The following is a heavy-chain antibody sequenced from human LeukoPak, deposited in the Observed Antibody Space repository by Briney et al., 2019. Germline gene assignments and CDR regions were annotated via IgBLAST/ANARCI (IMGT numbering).Heavy chain of an antibody. D-gene: IGHD6-19*01. CDR1: GFTFSSYT. J-gene: IGHJ4*02. V-gene: IGHV3-48*04. CDR2: ISSSSSTI. CDR3: ARFEKSSGWSYFDY. Sequence: PGGSLRLSCAASGFTFSSYTMDWVRQAPGKGLEWVSYISSSSSTIYYADSVKGRFTISRDNAKNSLYLQMNSLRAEDTAVYYCARFEKSSGWSYFDYWGQGTLVTVSS.